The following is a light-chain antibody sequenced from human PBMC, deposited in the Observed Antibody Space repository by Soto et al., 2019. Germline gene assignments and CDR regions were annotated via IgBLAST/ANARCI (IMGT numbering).Light chain of an antibody. CDR1: QNIVDW. J-gene: IGKJ1*01. V-gene: IGKV1-5*03. CDR2: KAS. CDR3: QQYKDSPWT. Sequence: DIQMTQSPSTLSASVGDRVTFACRASQNIVDWLAWYQQKPGKAPKLLIYKASNLESGVPSRFGGSGSGSEFTLIISNLQADDFATYYCQQYKDSPWTFGQGTKVDIK.